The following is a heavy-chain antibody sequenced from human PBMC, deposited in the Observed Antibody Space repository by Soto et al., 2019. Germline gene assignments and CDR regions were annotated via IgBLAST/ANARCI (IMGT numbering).Heavy chain of an antibody. CDR2: IYYSGTT. CDR3: AASCVACGGFNYYGMDG. Sequence: PSETLSLTCAVSGGSISSGGYYWYWIRQHPGKGLEWIGYIYYSGTTYYNPSLKSRVTISVDTSKNQFSLKLSSVTAADTAVYYCAASCVACGGFNYYGMDGWGQGTTVT. V-gene: IGHV4-31*11. CDR1: GGSISSGGYY. D-gene: IGHD2-21*01. J-gene: IGHJ6*02.